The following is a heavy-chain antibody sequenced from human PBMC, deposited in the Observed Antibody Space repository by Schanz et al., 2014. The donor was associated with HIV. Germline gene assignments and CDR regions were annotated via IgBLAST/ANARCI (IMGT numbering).Heavy chain of an antibody. CDR1: GFTFSSYG. CDR2: ISGSGGST. V-gene: IGHV3-23*04. D-gene: IGHD3-9*01. CDR3: VRDESQRTGYPTMFDF. Sequence: EVQLVESGGGLVKPGGSLRLSCAASGFTFSSYGMSWVRQAPGKGLECVSVISGSGGSTYYADSVKGRFTISRDIPKGMVYLQMNKLRVEDTAFYYGVRDESQRTGYPTMFDFWGQGTLVTVSS. J-gene: IGHJ4*02.